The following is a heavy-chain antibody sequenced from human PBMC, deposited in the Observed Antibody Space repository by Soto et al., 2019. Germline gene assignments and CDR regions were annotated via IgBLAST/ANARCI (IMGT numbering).Heavy chain of an antibody. D-gene: IGHD6-13*01. V-gene: IGHV3-23*01. CDR2: ISASGNLI. Sequence: GGSLRLSCAASGFIFSNHAMSWVRQAPGKGLEWVSGISASGNLIYYADSVKGRFNMSRDNSKNTLYLQMNSLRAEDTAVYFCAKRQGIGSAAKNFDFWGQGTLVTVSS. J-gene: IGHJ4*02. CDR1: GFIFSNHA. CDR3: AKRQGIGSAAKNFDF.